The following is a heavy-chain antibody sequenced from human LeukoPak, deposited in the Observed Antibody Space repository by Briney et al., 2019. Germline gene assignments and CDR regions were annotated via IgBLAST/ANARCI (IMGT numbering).Heavy chain of an antibody. CDR3: AKETFSSGWYYFDY. CDR1: GFTFSSYG. D-gene: IGHD6-19*01. Sequence: GRSLRLSCAASGFTFSSYGMHGVRQAPGKGLEWVAVIWYDGSNKYYADSVKGRFTISRDNSKNTLYLQMNSLRAEDTAVYYCAKETFSSGWYYFDYWGQGTPDTVSS. V-gene: IGHV3-33*06. J-gene: IGHJ4*02. CDR2: IWYDGSNK.